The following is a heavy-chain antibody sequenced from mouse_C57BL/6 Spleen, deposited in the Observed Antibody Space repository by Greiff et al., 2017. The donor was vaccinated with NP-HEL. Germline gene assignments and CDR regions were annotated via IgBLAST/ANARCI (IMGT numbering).Heavy chain of an antibody. D-gene: IGHD4-1*01. Sequence: EVMLVESGGGLVKPGGSLKLSCAASGFTFSDYGMHWVRQAPEKGLEWVAYISSGSSTIYYADTVKGRFTISRDNAKNTLFLQMTSLRSEDTAMYYCALGGRDWYFDVWGTGTTVTVSS. CDR1: GFTFSDYG. V-gene: IGHV5-17*01. J-gene: IGHJ1*03. CDR3: ALGGRDWYFDV. CDR2: ISSGSSTI.